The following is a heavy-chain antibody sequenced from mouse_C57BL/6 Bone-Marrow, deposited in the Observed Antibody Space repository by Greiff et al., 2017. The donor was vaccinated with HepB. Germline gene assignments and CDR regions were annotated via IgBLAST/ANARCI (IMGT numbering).Heavy chain of an antibody. CDR1: GFTFSDYY. D-gene: IGHD1-2*01. CDR2: INYDGSST. CDR3: ARDQYYGLWYFDV. V-gene: IGHV5-16*01. J-gene: IGHJ1*03. Sequence: EVKLIESEGGLVQPGSSMKLSCTASGFTFSDYYMAWVRQVPEKGLEWVANINYDGSSTYYLDSLKSRFIISRDNAKNILYLQMSSLKSEDTATYYCARDQYYGLWYFDVWGTGTTVTVSS.